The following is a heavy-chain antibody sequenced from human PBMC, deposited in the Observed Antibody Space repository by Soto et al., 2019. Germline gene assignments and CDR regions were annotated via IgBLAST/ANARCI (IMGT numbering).Heavy chain of an antibody. V-gene: IGHV3-30-3*01. CDR2: ILHDGSNK. CDR3: ARVPTVVSMAPYGMDV. Sequence: QVQLVESGGGVVQPGRSLRLSCAASGFTFSSYAMHWVRQAPGKGLEWVAVILHDGSNKYYADSVKGRFTISRDNSKNTLYLQMNNLRAEDRAVYYCARVPTVVSMAPYGMDVWGQGTTVTVSS. J-gene: IGHJ6*02. CDR1: GFTFSSYA. D-gene: IGHD2-15*01.